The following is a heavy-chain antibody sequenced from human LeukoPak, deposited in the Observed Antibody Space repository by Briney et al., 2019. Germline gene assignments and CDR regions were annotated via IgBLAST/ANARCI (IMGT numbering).Heavy chain of an antibody. V-gene: IGHV3-9*01. D-gene: IGHD2-21*02. Sequence: PGGSLRLSCAASGFTFDDYAMHWVRQAPGKGLEWVSGISWNSGSIGYADSVKGRFTISRDNAKNSLYLQMNSLRAEDTALYYCAKDIGGDLLKYSYGTVVTAIVYWGQGTLVTVSS. CDR1: GFTFDDYA. J-gene: IGHJ4*02. CDR2: ISWNSGSI. CDR3: AKDIGGDLLKYSYGTVVTAIVY.